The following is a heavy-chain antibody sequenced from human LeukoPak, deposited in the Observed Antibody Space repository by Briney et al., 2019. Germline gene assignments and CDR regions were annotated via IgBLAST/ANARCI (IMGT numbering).Heavy chain of an antibody. CDR1: GFTFSSYP. J-gene: IGHJ4*02. Sequence: PGGSLRLSCVGSGFTFSSYPMTWVRQAPGKGLDWVSTIDTSGSTDYADSVKGRFTISRDNSKNTLYLQMNSLRAEDTAVYFCAKYSRPSSRVFDHWRQGTLATVSP. CDR3: AKYSRPSSRVFDH. CDR2: IDTSGST. D-gene: IGHD3-22*01. V-gene: IGHV3-23*01.